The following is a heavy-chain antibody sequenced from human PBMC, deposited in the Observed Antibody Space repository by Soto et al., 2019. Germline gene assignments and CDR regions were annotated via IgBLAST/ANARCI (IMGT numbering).Heavy chain of an antibody. Sequence: QPGGSLRLSCSASGFTFNSYAMSWVRQAPGKGLEWVSAISGSGGSTYYADSVKGRFTISRDNSKNTLYLQMNGLRAEDTAVYYCAKGYCTNGVCYMAHGLDPWGQGTLVTVSS. D-gene: IGHD2-8*01. J-gene: IGHJ5*02. CDR1: GFTFNSYA. CDR2: ISGSGGST. CDR3: AKGYCTNGVCYMAHGLDP. V-gene: IGHV3-23*01.